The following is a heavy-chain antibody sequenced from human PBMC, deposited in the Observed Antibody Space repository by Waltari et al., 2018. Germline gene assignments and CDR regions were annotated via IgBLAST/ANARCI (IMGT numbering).Heavy chain of an antibody. CDR3: ARQHGDRRGGDFDY. D-gene: IGHD4-17*01. V-gene: IGHV4-59*01. J-gene: IGHJ4*02. CDR1: GGSISRYY. CDR2: IYYSGST. Sequence: QVQLQESGPGLVKPSETLSLTCTVSGGSISRYYWSWIRQPPGKGLEWIGYIYYSGSTNYNPSLKSRVTISVDTSKNQFSLKLSSVTAADTAVYYCARQHGDRRGGDFDYWGQGTLVTVSS.